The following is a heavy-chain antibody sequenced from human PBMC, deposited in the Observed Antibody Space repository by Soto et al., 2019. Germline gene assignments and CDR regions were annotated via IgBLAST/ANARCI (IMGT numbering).Heavy chain of an antibody. CDR2: VSAYNGNT. CDR3: AISTRVYYASSVSCSVN. J-gene: IGHJ4*02. D-gene: IGHD3-22*01. V-gene: IGHV1-18*01. Sequence: WVQQEKRQRLEWMGWVSAYNGNTRYAQNFQDRVTMTTDTATSTAYMELWSLRSDDTVVYCCAISTRVYYASSVSCSVNWGEATLVTVSS.